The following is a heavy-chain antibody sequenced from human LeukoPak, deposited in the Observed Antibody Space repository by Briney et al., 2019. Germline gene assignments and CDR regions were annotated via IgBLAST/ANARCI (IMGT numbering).Heavy chain of an antibody. CDR2: IYSGDIT. V-gene: IGHV3-53*01. CDR3: AREPDSSGYYFDY. J-gene: IGHJ4*02. Sequence: GGSLRLSCAASGFIVSSNYMSWVRQAPGKGQEWVSAIYSGDITYYADSVKGRFTISRDSSKNTLYLQMNSLRAEDTAVYYCAREPDSSGYYFDYWGQGTLVTVSS. CDR1: GFIVSSNY. D-gene: IGHD3-22*01.